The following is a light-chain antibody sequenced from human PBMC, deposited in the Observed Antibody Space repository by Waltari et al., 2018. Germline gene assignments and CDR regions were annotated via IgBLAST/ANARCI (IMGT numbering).Light chain of an antibody. Sequence: QSALTQPPSASGSPGQSVTISCTGTSSDVGGHNYASWYQQHPGKAPKLMIYEVSKRPSGVPDRFLCSKSGNTASLTVSGLQAEDEADYYCSSYAGSNNVVFGGGTKLTVL. CDR2: EVS. CDR1: SSDVGGHNY. J-gene: IGLJ2*01. CDR3: SSYAGSNNVV. V-gene: IGLV2-8*01.